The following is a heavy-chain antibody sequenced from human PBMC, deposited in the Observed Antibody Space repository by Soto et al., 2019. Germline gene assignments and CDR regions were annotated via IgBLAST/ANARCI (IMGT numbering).Heavy chain of an antibody. CDR1: GFTFSSYA. J-gene: IGHJ4*02. CDR3: ARVLKEEYDFWSGYYIGY. Sequence: QVQLVESGGGVVQPGRSLRLSCAASGFTFSSYAMHWVRQAPGKGLEWVAVISYDGSNKYYADSVKGRFTISRDNSKNTLYLQMNSLRAEDTAVYYCARVLKEEYDFWSGYYIGYWGQGTLVTVSS. CDR2: ISYDGSNK. V-gene: IGHV3-30-3*01. D-gene: IGHD3-3*01.